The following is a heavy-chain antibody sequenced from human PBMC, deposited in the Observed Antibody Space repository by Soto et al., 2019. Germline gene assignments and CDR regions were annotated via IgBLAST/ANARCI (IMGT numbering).Heavy chain of an antibody. V-gene: IGHV1-2*02. Sequence: ASVKVSCKASGYTFTGHYIHWVRQAPGQGPEWMGEIGPESGATRYAQKFQGRVTMTRDMSITTVYMELNNLSPDDTAVYYCGRGRSGQIVVFYWGQGTPVTVSS. CDR1: GYTFTGHY. J-gene: IGHJ4*02. CDR2: IGPESGAT. D-gene: IGHD5-12*01. CDR3: GRGRSGQIVVFY.